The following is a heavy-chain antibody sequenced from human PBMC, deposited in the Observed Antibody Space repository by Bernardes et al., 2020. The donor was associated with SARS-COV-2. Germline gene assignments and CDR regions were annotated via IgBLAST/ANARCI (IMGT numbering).Heavy chain of an antibody. V-gene: IGHV3-23*01. D-gene: IGHD2-21*02. J-gene: IGHJ4*02. Sequence: GGSLRLSCTVSGFTFSICAMNWFLRPPRKGLQGVSASIGSDEKTYYGDSVKGRFTISRDKSKNKLYLQMNSLRAEDTAVYHCATQTCVDDDFYVDYWGQGTLVTVSS. CDR3: ATQTCVDDDFYVDY. CDR2: SIGSDEKT. CDR1: GFTFSICA.